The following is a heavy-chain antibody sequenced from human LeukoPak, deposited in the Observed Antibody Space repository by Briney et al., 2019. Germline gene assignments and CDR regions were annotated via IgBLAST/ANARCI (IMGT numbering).Heavy chain of an antibody. V-gene: IGHV7-4-1*02. Sequence: ASVKVSCKASGYTFTSYAMNWVRQAPGQGLEWMGWINTNTGNPTYAQGFTGRFVFSLDTSVSTAYLQISSLKAEDTAVYYCARRVSIATSTRAFDYWGQGTLVTVSS. CDR1: GYTFTSYA. D-gene: IGHD6-6*01. CDR3: ARRVSIATSTRAFDY. CDR2: INTNTGNP. J-gene: IGHJ4*02.